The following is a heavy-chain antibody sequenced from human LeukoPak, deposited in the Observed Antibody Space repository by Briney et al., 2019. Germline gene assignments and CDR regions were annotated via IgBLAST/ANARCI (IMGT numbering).Heavy chain of an antibody. V-gene: IGHV1-8*01. D-gene: IGHD3-22*01. J-gene: IGHJ4*02. Sequence: ASVKVSCKASGYTFTSYDINWVGQATGQGLEWMGWMNPNSGNSGSAQKFQGRVTMTRNTSISTAYMELSSLRSEDTAVYYCARGKYYYDSSGYLAYWGQGTLVTVSS. CDR3: ARGKYYYDSSGYLAY. CDR2: MNPNSGNS. CDR1: GYTFTSYD.